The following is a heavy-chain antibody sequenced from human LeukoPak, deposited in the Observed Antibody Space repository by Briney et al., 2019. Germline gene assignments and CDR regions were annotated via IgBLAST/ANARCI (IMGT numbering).Heavy chain of an antibody. CDR2: INHSGST. CDR1: GGSFSGYY. D-gene: IGHD3-22*01. Sequence: SETLSLTCAVYGGSFSGYYWSWIRQPPGKGLEWIGEINHSGSTNYNPSLKSRVTISADTSKNQFSLKLSSVTAADTAVYYCARGPITYYYDSSGYYLAWGQGTLVTVSS. V-gene: IGHV4-34*01. CDR3: ARGPITYYYDSSGYYLA. J-gene: IGHJ5*02.